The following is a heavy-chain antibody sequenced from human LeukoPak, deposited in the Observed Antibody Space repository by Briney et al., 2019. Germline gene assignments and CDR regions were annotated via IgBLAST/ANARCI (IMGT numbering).Heavy chain of an antibody. V-gene: IGHV3-30*04. CDR2: ISYDGSNK. D-gene: IGHD5-18*01. CDR1: GFTFSGYP. Sequence: GKSLRLSCAASGFTFSGYPIHWVRQAPGKGLEWVAVISYDGSNKYYADSVKGRFTISRDNSKDTLYLQMNSLRAEDTAVYYCAKDRIPMDVWGQGTTVTVSS. CDR3: AKDRIPMDV. J-gene: IGHJ6*02.